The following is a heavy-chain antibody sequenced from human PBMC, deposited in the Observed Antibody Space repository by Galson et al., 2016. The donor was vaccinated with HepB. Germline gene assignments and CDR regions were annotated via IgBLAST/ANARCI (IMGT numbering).Heavy chain of an antibody. CDR3: ARGSGYLIDY. D-gene: IGHD5-18*01. CDR2: IKEDGSDK. CDR1: GFTFSHYG. V-gene: IGHV3-7*04. Sequence: SLRLSCAASGFTFSHYGMHWVRQAPGKGLEWVAIIKEDGSDKHYVDSVKGRFTISRDNAKNSLYLQMDSLRGEDTAVYYCARGSGYLIDYWGQGTLVTVSS. J-gene: IGHJ4*02.